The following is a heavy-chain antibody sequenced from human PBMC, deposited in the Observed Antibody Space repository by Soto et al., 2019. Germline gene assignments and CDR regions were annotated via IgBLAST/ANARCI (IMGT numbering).Heavy chain of an antibody. J-gene: IGHJ3*02. CDR3: ASPQKIHGSYYAFDI. V-gene: IGHV1-69*10. Sequence: ASVKVSCKASGGTFSSYAISWVRQAPGQGLEWMGGIIPILGIANYAQKFQGRVTITADKSTSTAYMELSSLRSEDTAVYYCASPQKIHGSYYAFDIWGQGTRVTVSS. CDR2: IIPILGIA. CDR1: GGTFSSYA. D-gene: IGHD1-26*01.